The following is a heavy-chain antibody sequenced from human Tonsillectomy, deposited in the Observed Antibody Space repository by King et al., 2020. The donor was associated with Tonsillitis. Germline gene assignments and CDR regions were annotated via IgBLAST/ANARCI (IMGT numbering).Heavy chain of an antibody. J-gene: IGHJ4*02. Sequence: QLQESGPGLVKPSETLSLTCTVFGGSIRSTSYYWGWIRQPPGKGLEWIGSIHNSGSTHYNPSLKSRVTILADTSKNQLSLRLSSMTAADTAVYYCARHENYDILTGGFDYWGQGTLVTVSS. CDR3: ARHENYDILTGGFDY. D-gene: IGHD3-9*01. CDR1: GGSIRSTSYY. V-gene: IGHV4-39*07. CDR2: IHNSGST.